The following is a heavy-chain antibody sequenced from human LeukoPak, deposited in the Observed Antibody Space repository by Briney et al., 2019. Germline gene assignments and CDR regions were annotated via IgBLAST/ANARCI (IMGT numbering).Heavy chain of an antibody. J-gene: IGHJ4*02. Sequence: GGSLRLSCAASGFTFSTSVMSWVRQAPGKGLEWVSAISGSGGSTYYADSVKGRFTISRDNSKNTLYLQMNSLRAEDTAVYYCAKASAMIVVVSKHFDYWGQGTLVTVSS. CDR3: AKASAMIVVVSKHFDY. V-gene: IGHV3-23*01. D-gene: IGHD3-22*01. CDR1: GFTFSTSV. CDR2: ISGSGGST.